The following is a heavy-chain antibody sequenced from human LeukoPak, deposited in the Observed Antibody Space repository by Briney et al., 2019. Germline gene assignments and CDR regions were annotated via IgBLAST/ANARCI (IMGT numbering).Heavy chain of an antibody. D-gene: IGHD3-10*02. Sequence: GGSLRLSCVTSGFVFSSRGMAWARQAPGNGLGWVSYISPRGETIYYADSVKGRFTVSRDNAKSSMFLQMESLRVEDTAKYYCARVDGPTVFVYYLDFWGQGTLATVSS. J-gene: IGHJ4*02. CDR1: GFVFSSRG. V-gene: IGHV3-48*01. CDR2: ISPRGETI. CDR3: ARVDGPTVFVYYLDF.